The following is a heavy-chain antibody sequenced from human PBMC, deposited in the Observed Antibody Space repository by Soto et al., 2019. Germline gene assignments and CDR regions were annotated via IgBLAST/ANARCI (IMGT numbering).Heavy chain of an antibody. CDR3: AREFGQYGNYRFDP. CDR2: IWHDGNEK. CDR1: GFTFSDYG. Sequence: QVQLVESGGGVVQPGRSLRLSCAASGFTFSDYGMHWVRQTPGKGLEWVAVIWHDGNEKYYADSAKGRFTVSIDNSKNTLYLQMNRLRAEDTALYYCAREFGQYGNYRFDPWGQGTLVAVSS. V-gene: IGHV3-33*01. J-gene: IGHJ5*02. D-gene: IGHD3-16*01.